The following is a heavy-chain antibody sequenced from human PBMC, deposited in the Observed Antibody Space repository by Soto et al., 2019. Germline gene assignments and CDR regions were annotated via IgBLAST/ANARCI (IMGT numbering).Heavy chain of an antibody. J-gene: IGHJ4*02. D-gene: IGHD3-22*01. CDR2: IYSSGST. CDR1: GGSISSGGYY. V-gene: IGHV4-31*03. Sequence: QVQLQESGPGLVKPSQTLSLICTVSGGSISSGGYYWSWIRQHPGKGLEWIGYIYSSGSTYYNPARKSRLTLSLDTSENHFSLTPSSMTAAGTAVYYGARDGDGSGYFLDFWGQGTPVTVSS. CDR3: ARDGDGSGYFLDF.